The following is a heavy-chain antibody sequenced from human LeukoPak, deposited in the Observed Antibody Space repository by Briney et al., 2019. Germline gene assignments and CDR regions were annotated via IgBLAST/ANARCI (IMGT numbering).Heavy chain of an antibody. Sequence: ASVKVSCKASGYTFTSYDINWVRQATGQGLEWMGWMNPNSGNTGYAQKFQGTVTMTRNTSISTAYMELSSLRSEDTAVYYCARSRGYSYGMSPSYYFDYWGQGTLVTVSS. V-gene: IGHV1-8*01. D-gene: IGHD5-18*01. CDR3: ARSRGYSYGMSPSYYFDY. J-gene: IGHJ4*02. CDR2: MNPNSGNT. CDR1: GYTFTSYD.